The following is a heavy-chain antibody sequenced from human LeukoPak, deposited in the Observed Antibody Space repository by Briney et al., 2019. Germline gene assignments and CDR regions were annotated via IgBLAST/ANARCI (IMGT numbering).Heavy chain of an antibody. CDR3: ARDIFGGSYHYFDY. D-gene: IGHD1-26*01. CDR1: GFTFSSYW. CDR2: IKQDGSEK. J-gene: IGHJ4*02. V-gene: IGHV3-7*01. Sequence: QAGGSLRLSCAASGFTFSSYWMSWVRQAPGKGLEGVANIKQDGSEKYYVDSVKGRFTISRDNAKNSLYLQMNSLRAEDTAVYYCARDIFGGSYHYFDYWGQGTLVTVSS.